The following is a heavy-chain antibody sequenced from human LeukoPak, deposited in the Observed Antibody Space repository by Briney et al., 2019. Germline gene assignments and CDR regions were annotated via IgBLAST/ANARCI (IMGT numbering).Heavy chain of an antibody. CDR1: GGSISSYY. CDR3: ARLGYCSGGSCYQIDY. Sequence: SETLSLTCTVSGGSISSYYWSWIRQPPGKGLEWIGYIYYSGSTNYNPSLKSRVTISVDTSKNQFSLKLSSVTAADTAVYYCARLGYCSGGSCYQIDYWGQGTLVTVSS. CDR2: IYYSGST. J-gene: IGHJ4*02. D-gene: IGHD2-15*01. V-gene: IGHV4-59*12.